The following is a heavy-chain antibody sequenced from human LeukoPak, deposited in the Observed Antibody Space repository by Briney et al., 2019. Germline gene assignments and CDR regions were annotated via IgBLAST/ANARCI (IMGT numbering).Heavy chain of an antibody. CDR2: IIPLFGTA. D-gene: IGHD3-10*01. J-gene: IGHJ6*03. Sequence: SVKVSCKASGGTFNTYTITWVRQAPGQGLEWMGGIIPLFGTANFAQRFQGRVTLTTDESTSTAYMELSSLISEDTAIYYCARVDRNHFYLDVWGKGTTVTVSS. V-gene: IGHV1-69*05. CDR1: GGTFNTYT. CDR3: ARVDRNHFYLDV.